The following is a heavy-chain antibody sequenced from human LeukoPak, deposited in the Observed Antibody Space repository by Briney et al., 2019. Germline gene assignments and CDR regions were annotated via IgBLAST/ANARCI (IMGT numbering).Heavy chain of an antibody. CDR2: IYYSGST. CDR1: GGSVSSGSYY. Sequence: SETLSLTCTVSGGSVSSGSYYCSWIRQPPGKGLEWIGLIYYSGSTNYNPSLKSRVTISIDTSNNQFSLKLSSVTAADTAVYYCAVYRGSGSYFDYWGQGTLVTVSS. V-gene: IGHV4-61*01. CDR3: AVYRGSGSYFDY. D-gene: IGHD3-10*01. J-gene: IGHJ4*02.